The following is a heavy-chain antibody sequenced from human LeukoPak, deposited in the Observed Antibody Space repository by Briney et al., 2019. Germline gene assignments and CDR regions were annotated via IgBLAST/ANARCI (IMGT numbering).Heavy chain of an antibody. D-gene: IGHD6-13*01. V-gene: IGHV3-64*01. J-gene: IGHJ4*02. CDR2: ISSNGGST. CDR3: ARSGEGIAAAGMYVY. CDR1: GFTFSSYW. Sequence: PGGSLRLSCAASGFTFSSYWMHWVRQAPGKGLEYVSAISSNGGSTYYANSVKGRFTISRDNSKNTLYLQMGSLRAEDMAVYYCARSGEGIAAAGMYVYWGQGTLVTVSS.